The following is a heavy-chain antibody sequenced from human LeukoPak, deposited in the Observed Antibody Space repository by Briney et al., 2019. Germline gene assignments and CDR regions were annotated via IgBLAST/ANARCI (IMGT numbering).Heavy chain of an antibody. D-gene: IGHD3-10*01. J-gene: IGHJ4*02. CDR2: IIPIFGTA. CDR1: GGTFSSYA. V-gene: IGHV1-69*13. Sequence: SVKVSCKASGGTFSSYAISWVRQAPGQGLEWMGGIIPIFGTANYAQKFQGRVTITADESTSTAYMELSSLRSEDTAVYYCVRGTWVDYYGSGSYYNFDYWGQGTLVTVSS. CDR3: VRGTWVDYYGSGSYYNFDY.